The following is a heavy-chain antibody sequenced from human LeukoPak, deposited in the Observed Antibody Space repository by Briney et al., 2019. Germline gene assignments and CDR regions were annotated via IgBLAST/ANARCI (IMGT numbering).Heavy chain of an antibody. CDR3: ARTPYYYDSSGYYYEYYYYYMDV. Sequence: SVTVSCKASGGTFSSYAISWVRQALGQGLEWMGGIIPIFGTANYAQKFQGRVTITADKSTSTAYMELSSLRSEDTAVYYCARTPYYYDSSGYYYEYYYYYMDVWGKGTTVTVSS. J-gene: IGHJ6*03. CDR2: IIPIFGTA. V-gene: IGHV1-69*06. D-gene: IGHD3-22*01. CDR1: GGTFSSYA.